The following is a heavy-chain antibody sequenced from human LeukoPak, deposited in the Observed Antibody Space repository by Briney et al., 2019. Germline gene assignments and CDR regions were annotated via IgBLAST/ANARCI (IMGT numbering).Heavy chain of an antibody. V-gene: IGHV4-30-4*08. CDR1: GGSISSGDYY. D-gene: IGHD3-16*02. CDR2: IYYSGST. CDR3: ARRHGAYVWGSYHYPYYYGMDV. J-gene: IGHJ6*02. Sequence: SETLSLTCTVSGGSISSGDYYWSWIRQPPGKGLEWIGYIYYSGSTYYNPSLKSRVTISVDTSKNQFSLKLSSVTAADTAVYYCARRHGAYVWGSYHYPYYYGMDVWGQGTTVTVSS.